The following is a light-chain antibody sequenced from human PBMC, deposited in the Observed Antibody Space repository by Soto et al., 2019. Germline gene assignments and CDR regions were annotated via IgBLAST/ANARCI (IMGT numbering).Light chain of an antibody. J-gene: IGLJ3*02. V-gene: IGLV3-25*03. CDR2: KDS. Sequence: SYELTQSPSVSVSPGQTARITCSGEALPKQYAYWYQQKSGQAPVMLIYKDSERPSGIPERFSGSSSGTTVTLTINVVQAEDEADYYCQSADSSGTWVFGGGTKLTVL. CDR3: QSADSSGTWV. CDR1: ALPKQY.